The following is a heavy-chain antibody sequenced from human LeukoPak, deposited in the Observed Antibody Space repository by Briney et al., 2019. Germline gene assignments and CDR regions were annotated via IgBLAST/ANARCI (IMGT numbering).Heavy chain of an antibody. V-gene: IGHV4-61*02. Sequence: PSETLSLTCTVSGGSISSGSYYWSWIRQPAGKGLEWIGRIYTSGSTNYNPSLKSRVTISVDTSKNQFSLKLSSVTAADTAVYYCASSEGPDANWGQGTLVTVSS. J-gene: IGHJ4*02. D-gene: IGHD2-2*01. CDR2: IYTSGST. CDR3: ASSEGPDAN. CDR1: GGSISSGSYY.